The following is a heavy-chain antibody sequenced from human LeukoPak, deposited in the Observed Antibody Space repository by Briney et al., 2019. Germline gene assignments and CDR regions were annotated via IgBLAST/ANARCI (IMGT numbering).Heavy chain of an antibody. Sequence: GGSLRLSCAASGFTVSSNYMSWVRQAPGKGLEWVSVIYSGGSTYYADSVKGRFTISRDNSKNTLYLQMNSLRAEDTAVYYCAKDAGGYDYFDYWGQGTLVTVSS. V-gene: IGHV3-66*02. D-gene: IGHD5-12*01. CDR3: AKDAGGYDYFDY. CDR1: GFTVSSNY. J-gene: IGHJ4*02. CDR2: IYSGGST.